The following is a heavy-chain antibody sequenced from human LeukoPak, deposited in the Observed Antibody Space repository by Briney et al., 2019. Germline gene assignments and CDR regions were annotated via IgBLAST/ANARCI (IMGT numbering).Heavy chain of an antibody. CDR1: GGSISSSSYY. D-gene: IGHD3-22*01. CDR3: ARDNYYDSSGYSN. V-gene: IGHV4-39*07. Sequence: PSETLSLTCTVSGGSISSSSYYWGWIRQPPGKGLEWIGSIYYSGSTYYNPSLKSRVTISVDTSKNQFSLKLSSVTAADTAVYYCARDNYYDSSGYSNWGQGTLVTVSS. J-gene: IGHJ4*02. CDR2: IYYSGST.